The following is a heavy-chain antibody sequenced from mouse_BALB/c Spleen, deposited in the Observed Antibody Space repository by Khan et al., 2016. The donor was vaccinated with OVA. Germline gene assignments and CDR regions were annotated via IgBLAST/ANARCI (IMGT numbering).Heavy chain of an antibody. V-gene: IGHV1S137*01. CDR3: ARGGGFAY. CDR1: GYTFTDYA. Sequence: VQLQEPGAELARPGVSVKIYCKGSGYTFTDYAMHWVKQSHAKSLEWTGVISTYYGDADYNQKFPGKASMTVDKSSSTVYMELDRLTLEDSAFYYCARGGGFAYWGQGTLVNVSA. CDR2: ISTYYGDA. J-gene: IGHJ3*01. D-gene: IGHD1-1*02.